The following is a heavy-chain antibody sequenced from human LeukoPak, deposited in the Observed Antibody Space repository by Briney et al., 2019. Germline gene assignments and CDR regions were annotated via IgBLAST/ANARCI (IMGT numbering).Heavy chain of an antibody. D-gene: IGHD3-3*01. CDR3: ARDHDFRSGYYLDY. Sequence: PGGSLRLSCAASGFTFSSYSMNWVRQAPGKGLEWVSSISSSSSYIYYADSVKGRFTISRDNAKNSLYLQMNSLRAEDTAVYYCARDHDFRSGYYLDYWGQGTLVTVSS. CDR1: GFTFSSYS. J-gene: IGHJ4*02. V-gene: IGHV3-21*01. CDR2: ISSSSSYI.